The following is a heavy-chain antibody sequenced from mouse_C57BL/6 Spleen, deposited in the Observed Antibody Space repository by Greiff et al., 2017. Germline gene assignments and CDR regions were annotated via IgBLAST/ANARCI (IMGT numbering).Heavy chain of an antibody. CDR3: ARLGDGYSFFDY. J-gene: IGHJ2*01. D-gene: IGHD2-3*01. CDR1: GYTFTDYY. V-gene: IGHV1-75*01. CDR2: IFPGSGST. Sequence: QVQLKESGPELVKPGASVKISCKASGYTFTDYYINWVKQRPGQGLEWIGWIFPGSGSTYYNEKFKGKATLTVDKSSSTAYMLLSSLTSEDSAVYVCARLGDGYSFFDYWGQGTTLTVSS.